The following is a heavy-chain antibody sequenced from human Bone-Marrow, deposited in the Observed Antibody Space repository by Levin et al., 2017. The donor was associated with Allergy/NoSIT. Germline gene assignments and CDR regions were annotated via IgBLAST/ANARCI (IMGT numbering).Heavy chain of an antibody. Sequence: ASETLSLTCTVSGASMSHFYWSWIRQPPGRGLEWLGHVDYTGDTNYTPSLRSRLTISVDASQKQISLKMNSVTAADTAVYYCALTDGSRLYFEHWGQGSLVTVSS. CDR2: VDYTGDT. V-gene: IGHV4-59*12. CDR3: ALTDGSRLYFEH. D-gene: IGHD5-24*01. J-gene: IGHJ4*02. CDR1: GASMSHFY.